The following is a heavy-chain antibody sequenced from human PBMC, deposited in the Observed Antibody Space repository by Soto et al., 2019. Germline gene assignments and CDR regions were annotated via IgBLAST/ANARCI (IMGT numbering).Heavy chain of an antibody. CDR3: ARQEYSVSSRDY. CDR1: GYTFTTYG. Sequence: QVQLVQSEAEGKKPGASVKVSCKASGYTFTTYGISWVRQAPGQGLEWMGWISTYNDNTNYAQNLQGRVTMTTDTSTSTAYMELTSLRSDDTAVYYCARQEYSVSSRDYWGQGTLVTVSS. D-gene: IGHD6-6*01. J-gene: IGHJ4*02. CDR2: ISTYNDNT. V-gene: IGHV1-18*01.